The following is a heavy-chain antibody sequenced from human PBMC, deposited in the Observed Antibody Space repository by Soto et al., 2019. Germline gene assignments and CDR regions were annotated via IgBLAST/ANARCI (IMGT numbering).Heavy chain of an antibody. CDR1: GFTFRNYD. CDR3: ARTDRDFYGLDV. V-gene: IGHV3-13*05. J-gene: IGHJ6*02. Sequence: EVQLVESGGGLVQPGGSLRLSCEASGFTFRNYDMHWVRQGTGKGLEWVSGISAAGDPDYADSVEGRFTISRENAQNSFFLQMNSLXVGXXAXXXCARTDRDFYGLDVWGQGTTVIVSS. CDR2: ISAAGDP.